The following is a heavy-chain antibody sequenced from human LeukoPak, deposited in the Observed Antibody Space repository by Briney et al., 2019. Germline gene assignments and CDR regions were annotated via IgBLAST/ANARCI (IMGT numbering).Heavy chain of an antibody. D-gene: IGHD3-10*01. CDR1: GFTFSSNY. CDR2: ISNDGRST. CDR3: AKDWSVYGSGSYLDY. Sequence: GGSLRLSCAASGFTFSSNYMHWVRQAPGKGLVWISRISNDGRSTYHADSVKGRFTISRDNAKNTLYLQMNSLRAEDTAVYYCAKDWSVYGSGSYLDYWGQGTLVTVSS. V-gene: IGHV3-74*01. J-gene: IGHJ4*02.